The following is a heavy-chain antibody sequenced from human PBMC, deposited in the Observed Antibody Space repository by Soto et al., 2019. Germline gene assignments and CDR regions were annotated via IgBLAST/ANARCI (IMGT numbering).Heavy chain of an antibody. Sequence: ASVKVSGKASGYTFTSYDINWVRQATGQWREWMGWMNPNSGNTGYAQKFQGRVTMTRNTSISTAYMELSSLRSEDTAVYYCARGGYYYGSGSYVRGPYGMDVWGQGTTVTVSS. CDR1: GYTFTSYD. V-gene: IGHV1-8*01. J-gene: IGHJ6*02. D-gene: IGHD3-10*01. CDR2: MNPNSGNT. CDR3: ARGGYYYGSGSYVRGPYGMDV.